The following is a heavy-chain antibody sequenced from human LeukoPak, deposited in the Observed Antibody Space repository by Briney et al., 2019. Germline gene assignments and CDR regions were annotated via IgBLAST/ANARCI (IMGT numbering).Heavy chain of an antibody. CDR1: GFAFSSHE. D-gene: IGHD1-26*01. V-gene: IGHV3-48*03. CDR3: AKGISGRLIYYFDS. CDR2: VGGYEGAI. J-gene: IGHJ4*02. Sequence: GGSLRLSCAASGFAFSSHELNWVRQAPGKGLEWISYVGGYEGAIYYADSVKGRFTISRDNAKNLVYLQMNSLRVEDTAMYYCAKGISGRLIYYFDSWGQGDLVIVSS.